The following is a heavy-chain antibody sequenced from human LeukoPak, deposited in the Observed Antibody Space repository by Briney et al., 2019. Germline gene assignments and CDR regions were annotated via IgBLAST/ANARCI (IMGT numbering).Heavy chain of an antibody. J-gene: IGHJ5*02. CDR3: ARYFFLGSSGENWFDP. D-gene: IGHD3-10*01. CDR1: GGSISSGDYY. Sequence: PSETLSLTCTVSGGSISSGDYYWSWIRQPPGKGLEWIGYIYYSGSTYYNPSLKSRVTISVDTSKNQFSLKLSSVTAADTAVYYCARYFFLGSSGENWFDPWGQGTLVIVSS. CDR2: IYYSGST. V-gene: IGHV4-30-4*01.